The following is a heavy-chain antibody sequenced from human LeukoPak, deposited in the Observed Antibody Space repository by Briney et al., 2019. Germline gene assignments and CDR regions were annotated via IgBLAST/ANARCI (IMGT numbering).Heavy chain of an antibody. V-gene: IGHV4-4*02. CDR2: IYHSGST. CDR3: ARDHYGSGSYGY. CDR1: GASISSNNW. J-gene: IGHJ4*02. Sequence: SGTLSLTCAVSGASISSNNWWWSWVRQPPGKGLEWIGEIYHSGSTNYNPSLKSRVTMSVDKSKNQFSLNLSSVTAADTAVYYCARDHYGSGSYGYWGQGTLVTVSS. D-gene: IGHD3-10*01.